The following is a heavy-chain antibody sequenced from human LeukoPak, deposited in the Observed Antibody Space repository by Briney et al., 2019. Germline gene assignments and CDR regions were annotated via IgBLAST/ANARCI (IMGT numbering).Heavy chain of an antibody. CDR3: ARGRWSATTATYYLDF. D-gene: IGHD5-24*01. CDR1: EYIFTDYA. CDR2: INAGNGNT. J-gene: IGHJ4*02. Sequence: ASVKVSCKASEYIFTDYAIKWVRQAPGQRLEWMGWINAGNGNTKYSQKFQGRVTITRDTSASTAYMELSSLTSEDTAVYYCARGRWSATTATYYLDFWGQGTLVTVSS. V-gene: IGHV1-3*01.